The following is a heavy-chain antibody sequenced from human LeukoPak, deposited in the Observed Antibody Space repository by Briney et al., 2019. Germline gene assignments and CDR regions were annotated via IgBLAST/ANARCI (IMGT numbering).Heavy chain of an antibody. D-gene: IGHD3-10*01. CDR3: ARDVFMGPFQH. Sequence: ASVKVSCKASGYTFTGYYMHWMRQAPGQGLEWMGWINPNSGGTNYAQKIQGRVTMTRDTSISTAYMELSRLRSDDTAVYYCARDVFMGPFQHWGQGTLVTVSS. J-gene: IGHJ1*01. CDR1: GYTFTGYY. V-gene: IGHV1-2*02. CDR2: INPNSGGT.